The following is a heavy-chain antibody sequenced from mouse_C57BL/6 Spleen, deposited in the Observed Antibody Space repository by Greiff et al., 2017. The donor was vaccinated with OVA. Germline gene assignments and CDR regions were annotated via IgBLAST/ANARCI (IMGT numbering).Heavy chain of an antibody. J-gene: IGHJ2*01. D-gene: IGHD3-2*02. Sequence: EVMLVESGGGLVKPGGSLKLSCAASGFTFSSYTMSWVRQTPEKRLEWVATISGGGGNTYYPDSVKGRFTISRDNAKNTLYLQLSSLRSEDTALYYCARGGSSGYDYWGQGTTLTVSS. CDR1: GFTFSSYT. CDR2: ISGGGGNT. V-gene: IGHV5-9*01. CDR3: ARGGSSGYDY.